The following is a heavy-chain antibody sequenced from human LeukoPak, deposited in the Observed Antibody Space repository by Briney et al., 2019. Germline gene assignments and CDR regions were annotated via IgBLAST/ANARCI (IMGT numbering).Heavy chain of an antibody. J-gene: IGHJ4*02. D-gene: IGHD6-13*01. Sequence: PSETLSLTCAVYGGSFSGYYWSWIRQPPGKGLEWIGEINHSGSTNYNPSLKSRVTISVDTSKNQFSLKLSSVTAADTAVYYCARTRGAAGTNYWGQGTLVTVSS. CDR1: GGSFSGYY. CDR3: ARTRGAAGTNY. V-gene: IGHV4-34*01. CDR2: INHSGST.